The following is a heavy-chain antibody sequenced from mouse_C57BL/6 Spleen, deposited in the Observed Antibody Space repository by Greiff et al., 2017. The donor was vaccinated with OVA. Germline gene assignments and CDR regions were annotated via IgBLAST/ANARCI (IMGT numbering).Heavy chain of an antibody. V-gene: IGHV5-17*01. CDR2: ISSGSSTI. CDR1: GFTFSDYG. J-gene: IGHJ3*01. CDR3: AREYYYGSSWFAY. Sequence: EVMLVESGGGLVKPGGSLKLSCAASGFTFSDYGMHWVRQAPEKGLEWVAYISSGSSTIYYADTVKGRFTISRDNAKNTLFLQMTSLRSEDTAMYYCAREYYYGSSWFAYWGQGTLVTVSA. D-gene: IGHD1-1*01.